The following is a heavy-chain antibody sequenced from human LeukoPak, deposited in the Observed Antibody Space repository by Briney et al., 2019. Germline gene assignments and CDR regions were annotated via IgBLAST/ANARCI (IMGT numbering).Heavy chain of an antibody. CDR2: ISAYNGNT. CDR3: ARDRLGSDSSSPQSVSFDY. CDR1: GYTFTSYG. V-gene: IGHV1-18*01. D-gene: IGHD6-13*01. J-gene: IGHJ4*02. Sequence: ASVKVSCKASGYTFTSYGISWVRQAPGQGLEWMGWISAYNGNTNYAQKLQGRVTMTTDRSTSIGYMELRSLRSDDTAVYYCARDRLGSDSSSPQSVSFDYWGQGTLVTVSS.